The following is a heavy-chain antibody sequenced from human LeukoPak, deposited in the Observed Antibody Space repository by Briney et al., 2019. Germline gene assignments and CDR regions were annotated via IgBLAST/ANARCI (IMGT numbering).Heavy chain of an antibody. CDR2: IYYSGST. D-gene: IGHD3-10*01. Sequence: PSETLSLTCTVSGGSISSYYWSWIRQPPGKGLEWIGYIYYSGSTNYNPSLKSRVTISVDTSKNHFSLKLSSVTAADTAVYYCARPDSGKSSLDYWGQGTLVTVSS. J-gene: IGHJ4*02. CDR3: ARPDSGKSSLDY. CDR1: GGSISSYY. V-gene: IGHV4-59*08.